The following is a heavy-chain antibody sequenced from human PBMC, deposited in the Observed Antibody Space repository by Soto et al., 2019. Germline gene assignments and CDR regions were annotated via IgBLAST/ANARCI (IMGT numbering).Heavy chain of an antibody. CDR3: ARDVDADFRTDFDY. CDR2: ISGNGEII. D-gene: IGHD4-17*01. V-gene: IGHV3-11*01. CDR1: GLTFSDYY. Sequence: PGGSLRLSCAASGLTFSDYYIHWIRWAPGKGLEWISYISGNGEIIQYAASARGRFTISRDNAENSVYLEMDSLRAEDTALYYCARDVDADFRTDFDYWGRGTLVTVSS. J-gene: IGHJ4*02.